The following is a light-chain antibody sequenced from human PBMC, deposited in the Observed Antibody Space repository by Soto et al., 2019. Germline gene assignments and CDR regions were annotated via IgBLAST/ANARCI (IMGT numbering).Light chain of an antibody. V-gene: IGLV2-14*01. Sequence: QSVLARPASVSGSPGQSITISCTGTSSDVGGYNYVSWYQQHPGKAPKLMIYEVSNRPSGVSNRFSGSKSGNTASLTISGLQAEDEADYYCSSYTSSSTSVFGTGTKVTVL. CDR1: SSDVGGYNY. CDR2: EVS. CDR3: SSYTSSSTSV. J-gene: IGLJ1*01.